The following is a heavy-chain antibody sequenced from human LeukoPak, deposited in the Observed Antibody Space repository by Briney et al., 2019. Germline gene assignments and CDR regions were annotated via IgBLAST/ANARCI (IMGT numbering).Heavy chain of an antibody. Sequence: GGSLRLSCAASGFTFSSYGMHWVRQAPGKGLEWVAFIRYDGSNKYYADSVKGRFTISRDNSKNTLYLQMNSLRAEDTALYYCARVWGAARPGDYWGQGTLVTVSS. J-gene: IGHJ4*02. V-gene: IGHV3-30*02. D-gene: IGHD6-6*01. CDR1: GFTFSSYG. CDR2: IRYDGSNK. CDR3: ARVWGAARPGDY.